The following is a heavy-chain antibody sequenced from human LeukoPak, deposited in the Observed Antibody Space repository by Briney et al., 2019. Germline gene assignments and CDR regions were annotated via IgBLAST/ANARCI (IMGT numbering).Heavy chain of an antibody. CDR1: GFTFSNYW. D-gene: IGHD6-19*01. CDR2: IKEDGSEK. Sequence: GGSLRLSCAASGFTFSNYWMGWVRQPPGKGLQWVANIKEDGSEKYYVDSVKGRFTISRDNAKNSVYLQMNSLRVEDTAVYYCARERVAVAGLRAFDIWGQGTMVTVSS. CDR3: ARERVAVAGLRAFDI. V-gene: IGHV3-7*01. J-gene: IGHJ3*02.